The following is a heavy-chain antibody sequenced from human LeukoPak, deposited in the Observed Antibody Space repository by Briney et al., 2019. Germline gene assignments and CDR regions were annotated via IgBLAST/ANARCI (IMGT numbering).Heavy chain of an antibody. J-gene: IGHJ4*02. CDR3: AREGGFYRPLDY. D-gene: IGHD6-25*01. Sequence: PSETLSLTCGVSGGSVSSTNWWTWIRPPPGKGLEWIGEVHLDGRTNFNPSLKSRLTMSVDLSENHVSLKLTSVTAADTAVYYCAREGGFYRPLDYSGRELWSPSPQ. V-gene: IGHV4-4*02. CDR2: VHLDGRT. CDR1: GGSVSSTNW.